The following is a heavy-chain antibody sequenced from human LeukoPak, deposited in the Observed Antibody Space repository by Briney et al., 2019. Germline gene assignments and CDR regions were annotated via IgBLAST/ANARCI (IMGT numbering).Heavy chain of an antibody. J-gene: IGHJ5*02. CDR2: IIPIFGTA. CDR1: GGTFSSYA. CDR3: ARDLSVSGGSHH. V-gene: IGHV1-69*05. Sequence: SAKVSCKASGGTFSSYAISWVRQAPGQGLEWMGGIIPIFGTANYAQKFQGRVTITTDESTSTAYMELSSLRSEDTAVYYCARDLSVSGGSHHWGQGTLVTVSS. D-gene: IGHD2-15*01.